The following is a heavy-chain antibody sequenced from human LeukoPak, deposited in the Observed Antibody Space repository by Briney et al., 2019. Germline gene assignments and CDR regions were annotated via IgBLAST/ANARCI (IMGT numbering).Heavy chain of an antibody. CDR3: AKDTNYGDYSFDY. V-gene: IGHV3-23*01. CDR1: GFTFSSYA. J-gene: IGHJ4*02. D-gene: IGHD4-17*01. CDR2: ISGSGGST. Sequence: GGSLRLSCAASGFTFSSYAMSWVRQAPGKELEWVSAISGSGGSTYYADSVKGRFTISRDNSKNTLYLQMNSLRAEDTAVYYCAKDTNYGDYSFDYWGQGTLVTVSS.